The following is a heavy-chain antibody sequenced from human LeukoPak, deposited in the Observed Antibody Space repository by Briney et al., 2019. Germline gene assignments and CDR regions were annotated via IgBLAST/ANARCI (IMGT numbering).Heavy chain of an antibody. J-gene: IGHJ3*02. CDR2: INAGNGNT. CDR3: ARDGKYYDFWSGYSYDAFDI. CDR1: GYTFTSYA. D-gene: IGHD3-3*01. Sequence: ASVKVSCKASGYTFTSYAMHWVRQAPGQRLEWMGWINAGNGNTKYSQKFQGRVTITRDTSASTAYMELSSLRSEDTAVYYCARDGKYYDFWSGYSYDAFDIWGQGTMVTVSS. V-gene: IGHV1-3*01.